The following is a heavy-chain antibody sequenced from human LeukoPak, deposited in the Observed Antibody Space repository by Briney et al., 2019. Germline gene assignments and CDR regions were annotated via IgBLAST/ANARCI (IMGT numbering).Heavy chain of an antibody. V-gene: IGHV3-48*01. CDR2: ISGRSSTK. J-gene: IGHJ4*02. D-gene: IGHD4-17*01. CDR1: RFTITSYS. CDR3: ARVRLDSVTYPFSY. Sequence: GGSLRLSCAVSRFTITSYSTNCVSQAPGKGLEWVSYISGRSSTKYYADPVKGRFTISRDNAENSLYLQMNSLRVEDTAVYYCARVRLDSVTYPFSYWGQGALVTVSS.